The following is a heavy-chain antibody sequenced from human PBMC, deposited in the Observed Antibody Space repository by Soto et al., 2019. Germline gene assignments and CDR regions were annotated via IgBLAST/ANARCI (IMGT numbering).Heavy chain of an antibody. CDR2: MNPNSGNT. J-gene: IGHJ4*01. V-gene: IGHV1-8*01. CDR3: ARGRSDFWSGYYPLDY. Sequence: ASVKVSCKASGYTFTSYDINWVRQATGQGLEWMGWMNPNSGNTGYAQKFQGRVTMTRNTSISTAYMELSSLRSEDTAVYYCARGRSDFWSGYYPLDYWGHGTLVTVSS. D-gene: IGHD3-3*01. CDR1: GYTFTSYD.